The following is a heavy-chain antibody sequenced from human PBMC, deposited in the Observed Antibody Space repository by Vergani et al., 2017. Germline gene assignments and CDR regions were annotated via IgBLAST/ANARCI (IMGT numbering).Heavy chain of an antibody. CDR1: GGSISSGDYY. V-gene: IGHV4-30-4*08. Sequence: QVQLQESGPGLVKPSQTLSLTCTVSGGSISSGDYYWSWIRQPPGKGLEWIGYIYYSGSTYYNPSLKSRVTISVDTSKNQFSLKLSSVTAADTAVYYCARERGAQDHYYGMDVWGQGTTVTVSS. D-gene: IGHD5-24*01. J-gene: IGHJ6*02. CDR3: ARERGAQDHYYGMDV. CDR2: IYYSGST.